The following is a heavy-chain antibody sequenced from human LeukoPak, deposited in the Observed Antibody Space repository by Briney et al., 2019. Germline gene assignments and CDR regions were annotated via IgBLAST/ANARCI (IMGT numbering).Heavy chain of an antibody. CDR2: INTGNGHT. D-gene: IGHD3-22*01. J-gene: IGHJ4*02. V-gene: IGHV1-3*04. Sequence: ASVKVSCKASGYTFTTYTIHWVRQAPGQRLEWMGWINTGNGHTKYSQEFQDRVTITRDTSASTAYMELRSLRSDDTAVYYCARDRTRPPYYYDSSGYYPIDYWGQGTLVTVSS. CDR1: GYTFTTYT. CDR3: ARDRTRPPYYYDSSGYYPIDY.